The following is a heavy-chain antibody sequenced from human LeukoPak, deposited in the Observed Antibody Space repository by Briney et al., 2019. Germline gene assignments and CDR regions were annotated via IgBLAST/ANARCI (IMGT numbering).Heavy chain of an antibody. V-gene: IGHV4-61*02. Sequence: SETLSLTCTVSGGSISSGNYYWPWIRQPAGTGLEWIGRIFGSGSTYYNPSLKSRDTISLDTSKNQFSLKLSSVTAADTALYYCARGIVVVDNNWFDPWGQGTLVTVSS. D-gene: IGHD2-2*01. CDR1: GGSISSGNYY. J-gene: IGHJ5*02. CDR2: IFGSGST. CDR3: ARGIVVVDNNWFDP.